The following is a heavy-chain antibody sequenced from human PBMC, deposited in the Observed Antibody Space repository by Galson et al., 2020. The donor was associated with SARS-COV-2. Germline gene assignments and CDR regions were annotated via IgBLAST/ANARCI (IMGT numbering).Heavy chain of an antibody. D-gene: IGHD6-19*01. CDR3: ASILAVAGNDY. CDR2: ISSSSSTK. CDR1: GFTFSSYS. Sequence: TGGSLRLSCAASGFTFSSYSMNWVRQAPGKGLEWVSYISSSSSTKYYADSVKGRFTISRDNAKNSLYLQMNSLRDDDTAVYYCASILAVAGNDYWGQGALVTVSS. V-gene: IGHV3-48*02. J-gene: IGHJ4*02.